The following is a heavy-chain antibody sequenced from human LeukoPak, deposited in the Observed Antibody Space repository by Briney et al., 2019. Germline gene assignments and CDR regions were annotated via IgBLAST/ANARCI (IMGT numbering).Heavy chain of an antibody. Sequence: SETLSLTCTVSGGSISSYYWSWIRQPAGKGLEWIGRIYTSGSTNYNPSLKSRVTMSVDTSKNQFSLKLSSVTAADTAVYYCASPSANITMVRGYNYGMDVWGQGTTVTVSS. D-gene: IGHD3-10*01. CDR2: IYTSGST. CDR1: GGSISSYY. J-gene: IGHJ6*02. CDR3: ASPSANITMVRGYNYGMDV. V-gene: IGHV4-4*07.